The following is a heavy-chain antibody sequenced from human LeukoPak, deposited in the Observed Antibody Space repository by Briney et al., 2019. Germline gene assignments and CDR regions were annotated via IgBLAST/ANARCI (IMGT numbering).Heavy chain of an antibody. V-gene: IGHV3-23*01. J-gene: IGHJ4*02. CDR3: AKVRSSWYYFDY. Sequence: GGSLRLSCAASGFTFSSYAMSWVRQAPGKGLEWVSAISGSGGSTYYADSVKSRFTISRDNSKNTLYLQMNSLRAEDTAVYYCAKVRSSWYYFDYWGQGTLVTVSS. D-gene: IGHD6-13*01. CDR2: ISGSGGST. CDR1: GFTFSSYA.